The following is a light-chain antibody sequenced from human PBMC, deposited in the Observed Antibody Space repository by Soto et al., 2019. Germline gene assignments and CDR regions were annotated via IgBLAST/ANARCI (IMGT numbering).Light chain of an antibody. V-gene: IGKV3-11*01. CDR2: DAS. CDR3: QQRSNWPGT. Sequence: EIVLTQSPATLSLSPGERATLSCRASQSVSRYLAWYQQKPGQAPRLLIYDASNRATGIPARFRGSGSGTDFTLTISGLVPEDFAVDYCQQRSNWPGTVGQGTKLEIK. CDR1: QSVSRY. J-gene: IGKJ2*01.